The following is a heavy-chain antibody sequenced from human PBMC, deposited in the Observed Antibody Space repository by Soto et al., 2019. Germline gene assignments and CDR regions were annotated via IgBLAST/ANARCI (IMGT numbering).Heavy chain of an antibody. V-gene: IGHV1-69*12. CDR1: GGTFSSYA. D-gene: IGHD3-22*01. CDR2: IIPIFGTA. J-gene: IGHJ4*02. CDR3: AREGYYYDSSGYPTYYFDY. Sequence: QVQLVQSGAEVKKPGSSVKVSCKASGGTFSSYAISWVRQAPGQGLEWMGGIIPIFGTANYAQKFQGRVTITAYESTSTAYMELSSLRSEDTAVYYCAREGYYYDSSGYPTYYFDYLGQGTLVTVSS.